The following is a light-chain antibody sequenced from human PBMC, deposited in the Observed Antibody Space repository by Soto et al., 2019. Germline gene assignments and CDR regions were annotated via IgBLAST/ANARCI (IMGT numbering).Light chain of an antibody. J-gene: IGKJ1*01. CDR3: QHYNSYSEA. CDR1: QGISNL. Sequence: DIQMTQSPSSLSASVGDTVTITCRASQGISNLLDWFQQRPGKAPKTLIYDASSLHSGVPSRFSGSGSGTEFTLTISSLQPDDFATYYCQHYNSYSEAFGQGTKVDI. V-gene: IGKV1-16*01. CDR2: DAS.